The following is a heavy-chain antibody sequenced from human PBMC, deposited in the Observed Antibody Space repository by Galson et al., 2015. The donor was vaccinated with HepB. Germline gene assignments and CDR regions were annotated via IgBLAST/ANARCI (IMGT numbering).Heavy chain of an antibody. CDR3: ARGRDGYNRFDY. CDR1: GGSISSYY. CDR2: IYYSGST. J-gene: IGHJ4*02. V-gene: IGHV4-59*01. D-gene: IGHD5-24*01. Sequence: SETLSLTCTVSGGSISSYYWSWIRQPPGKGLEWIGYIYYSGSTNYNPSLKSRVTISVDTSKNQFSLKLTSVIAADTAVYYCARGRDGYNRFDYWGQGNLVTVSS.